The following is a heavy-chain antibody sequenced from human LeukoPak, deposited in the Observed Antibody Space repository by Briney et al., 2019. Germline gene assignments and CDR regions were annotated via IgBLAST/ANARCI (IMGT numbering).Heavy chain of an antibody. CDR2: IWYDGSNK. V-gene: IGHV3-33*01. CDR3: ARGGPAAAGPPNDY. CDR1: GVTFSSYG. D-gene: IGHD6-13*01. J-gene: IGHJ4*02. Sequence: GRSLRLYCAASGVTFSSYGMHWVRQAPGKGLEWVAVIWYDGSNKYYAESVKGRFTISRDNSKNTLYLQMNSLRAEDTAVYYCARGGPAAAGPPNDYRGQGTLVTVSS.